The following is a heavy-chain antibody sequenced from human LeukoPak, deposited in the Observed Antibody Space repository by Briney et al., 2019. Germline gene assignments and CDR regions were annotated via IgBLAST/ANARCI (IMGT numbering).Heavy chain of an antibody. V-gene: IGHV1-2*02. CDR3: ARESRYYDSSGYSARLGAFDI. CDR2: ITPNSGGA. CDR1: GYSFTGYR. D-gene: IGHD3-22*01. J-gene: IGHJ3*02. Sequence: ASVKVSCKASGYSFTGYRLHWVRQAPGQGLKWRGWITPNSGGADSAQKFQDRVTMTRDTSISTAYLDLSRLTSDDTAVYFCARESRYYDSSGYSARLGAFDIWGNGTMVTISS.